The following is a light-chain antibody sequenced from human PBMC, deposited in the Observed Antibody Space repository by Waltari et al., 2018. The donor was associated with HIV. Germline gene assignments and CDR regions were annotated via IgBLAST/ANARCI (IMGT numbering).Light chain of an antibody. CDR3: QQYYSTPVT. CDR1: QSVLYSSNNKDY. Sequence: DIVTTQSPDSLAVSLGERATINCKSSQSVLYSSNNKDYLAWYQQKPAQPPKLLFYWASTRESGVPDRFGGSGSGTNFTLTINSLQAEDVAVYYCQQYYSTPVTFGGGTKVEIK. V-gene: IGKV4-1*01. CDR2: WAS. J-gene: IGKJ4*01.